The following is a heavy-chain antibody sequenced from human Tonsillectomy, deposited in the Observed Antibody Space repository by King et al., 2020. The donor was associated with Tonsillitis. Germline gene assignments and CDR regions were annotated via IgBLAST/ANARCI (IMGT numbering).Heavy chain of an antibody. CDR1: GFTLSDSH. Sequence: VQLVESGGGLVQPGGSLKLSCAASGFTLSDSHMHWVRQASGKGLEWVGHIRSKVDNYATAYAESVKGRFSISRDDSNNMAYLQMNSLKTEDTAVYYCSRQTSSVHDYRGQGILVTVSS. CDR3: SRQTSSVHDY. V-gene: IGHV3-73*02. J-gene: IGHJ4*02. D-gene: IGHD6-19*01. CDR2: IRSKVDNYAT.